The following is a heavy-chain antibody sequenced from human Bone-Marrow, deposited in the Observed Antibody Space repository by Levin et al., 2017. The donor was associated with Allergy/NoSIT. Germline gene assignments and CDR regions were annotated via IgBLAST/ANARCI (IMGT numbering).Heavy chain of an antibody. CDR1: GDSISGGDYY. CDR3: VGVDVDVILSYKMYFDF. D-gene: IGHD3-10*01. Sequence: KASETLSLTCTISGDSISGGDYYWNWIRQSPGKGLEWIGYINNGGATYYNPSLQSRVSMSVDASKNQFSLRLNSVTAVDTAVYYCVGVDVDVILSYKMYFDFWGRGTQVTVSS. V-gene: IGHV4-30-4*01. CDR2: INNGGAT. J-gene: IGHJ2*01.